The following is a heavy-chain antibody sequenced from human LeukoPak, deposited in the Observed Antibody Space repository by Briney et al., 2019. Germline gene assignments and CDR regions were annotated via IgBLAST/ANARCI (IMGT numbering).Heavy chain of an antibody. CDR1: GGSLSSYY. CDR3: AGRSWFVDY. V-gene: IGHV4-59*08. J-gene: IGHJ4*02. CDR2: IYSSGST. D-gene: IGHD6-13*01. Sequence: PSETLSLTCTVSGGSLSSYYWSWIRQPPGKGLEWIGYIYSSGSTDYNPSLKSRVTISEDTSKNQSSLRLTSVTAADTAVYYGAGRSWFVDYWGQGTLVTVSS.